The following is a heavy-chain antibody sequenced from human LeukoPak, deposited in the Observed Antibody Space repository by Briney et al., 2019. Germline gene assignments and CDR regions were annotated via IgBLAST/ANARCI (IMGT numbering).Heavy chain of an antibody. CDR2: INHSGST. CDR3: ARVRATVTFRAFDI. D-gene: IGHD4-11*01. V-gene: IGHV4-34*01. CDR1: GGSFSGYY. J-gene: IGHJ3*02. Sequence: SETLSLTCAVYGGSFSGYYWSWIRQPPGKGLEWIGEINHSGSTNYNPSLKSRVTISVDTSKNQLSLKLSPVTAADTAVYYCARVRATVTFRAFDIWGQGTMVTVSS.